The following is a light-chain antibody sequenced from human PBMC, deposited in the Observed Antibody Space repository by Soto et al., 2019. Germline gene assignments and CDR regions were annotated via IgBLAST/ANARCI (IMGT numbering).Light chain of an antibody. J-gene: IGKJ5*01. CDR2: GAS. V-gene: IGKV3-15*01. CDR3: QVYGPSPPIT. CDR1: ESVDIN. Sequence: EIVLTQSPATLSVSPGERVTLSCRASESVDINLAWYQQRPGQAPRLLIYGASTRATDMPGTFSGRGSGTEFTLTISSLQSEDFAVYYCQVYGPSPPITFGQGTRLEIK.